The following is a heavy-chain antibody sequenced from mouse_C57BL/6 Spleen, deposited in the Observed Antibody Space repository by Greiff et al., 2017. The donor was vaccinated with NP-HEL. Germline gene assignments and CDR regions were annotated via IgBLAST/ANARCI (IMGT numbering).Heavy chain of an antibody. CDR1: GYTFTSYW. J-gene: IGHJ2*01. Sequence: VQLQQPGAELVRPGSSVKLSCKASGYTFTSYWMHWVKQRPIQGLEWIGNIDPSDSETHYNQKFKDKATLTVDKSSSTAYMQLSSLTSEDSAVCYCAREKDGFPDYRGQGTTLTGSS. CDR2: IDPSDSET. D-gene: IGHD2-3*01. CDR3: AREKDGFPDY. V-gene: IGHV1-52*01.